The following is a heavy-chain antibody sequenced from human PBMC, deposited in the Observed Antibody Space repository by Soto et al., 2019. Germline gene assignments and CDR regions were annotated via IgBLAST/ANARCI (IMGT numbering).Heavy chain of an antibody. J-gene: IGHJ4*02. CDR3: VRGLGWVRGLSISYYFDS. CDR1: GFTFSSYS. D-gene: IGHD3-10*01. Sequence: EVHLVESGGGLVQPGGSLRLSCAASGFTFSSYSMIWIRQAPGKGLEWVSHISSDGSTIYYADSVRGRFIISRDQAKNSLYLQMNSLRVEDTTVYYCVRGLGWVRGLSISYYFDSWGQGTLVTVSS. V-gene: IGHV3-48*01. CDR2: ISSDGSTI.